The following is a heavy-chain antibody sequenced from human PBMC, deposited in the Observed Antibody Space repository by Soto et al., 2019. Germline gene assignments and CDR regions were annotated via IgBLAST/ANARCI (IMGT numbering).Heavy chain of an antibody. CDR3: AKSRDAYNFYFYYGMDV. CDR2: ILYDGSNK. Sequence: QVQLVESGGGVVQPGTSLRLSCAASGFTFSNYGMHWVRQTPGKGLEWVALILYDGSNKYCADSVKGRFTISRDNSKNTLYLQVSSLRAEDTAVYYCAKSRDAYNFYFYYGMDVWGQGTSVTVSS. D-gene: IGHD1-1*01. J-gene: IGHJ6*02. V-gene: IGHV3-30*18. CDR1: GFTFSNYG.